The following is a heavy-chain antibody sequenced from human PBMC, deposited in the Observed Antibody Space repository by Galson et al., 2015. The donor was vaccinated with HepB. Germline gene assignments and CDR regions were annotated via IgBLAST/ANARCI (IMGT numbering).Heavy chain of an antibody. D-gene: IGHD2-8*01. CDR1: GYTFTSYA. Sequence: SVKVSCKASGYTFTSYAMNWVRQAPGQGLEWMGWINTNTGNPTYAQGFTGRFVFSLDTSVSTAYLQISSLKAEDTAVYYCARDQEWSRLNWFDPWGQGTLVTVSS. V-gene: IGHV7-4-1*02. CDR3: ARDQEWSRLNWFDP. CDR2: INTNTGNP. J-gene: IGHJ5*02.